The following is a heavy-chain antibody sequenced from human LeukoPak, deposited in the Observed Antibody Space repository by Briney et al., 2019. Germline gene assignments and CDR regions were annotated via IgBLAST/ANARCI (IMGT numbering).Heavy chain of an antibody. Sequence: SETLSLTCCVSGVSISSYYWMWLPPPPGQGREGIGRIYTSESTNYHPSHKSRVTMSVDTSKNQFSLKLSSVTAADTAVYYCARDGMVAYYEFWSGYYQYNCFDPWGQGTLVTVSS. CDR1: GVSISSYY. D-gene: IGHD3-3*01. CDR2: IYTSEST. CDR3: ARDGMVAYYEFWSGYYQYNCFDP. V-gene: IGHV4-4*07. J-gene: IGHJ5*02.